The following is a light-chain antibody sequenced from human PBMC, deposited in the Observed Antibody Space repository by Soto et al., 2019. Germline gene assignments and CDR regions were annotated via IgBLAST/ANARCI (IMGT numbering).Light chain of an antibody. J-gene: IGLJ1*01. CDR1: SSDVGSFNL. Sequence: SVLTQPASVSGSPGQSITISCTGTSSDVGSFNLVSWYEQHPGKAPKLMIYEVNKRPSGVSNRFSGSKSGNTASLTISGLQAEDEADYYCCSYASSRSYVFGTGTKVTVL. V-gene: IGLV2-23*02. CDR2: EVN. CDR3: CSYASSRSYV.